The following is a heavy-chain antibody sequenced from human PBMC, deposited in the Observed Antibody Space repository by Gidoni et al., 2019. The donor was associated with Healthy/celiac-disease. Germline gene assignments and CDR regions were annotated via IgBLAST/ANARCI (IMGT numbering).Heavy chain of an antibody. CDR1: GFTFSRDG. J-gene: IGHJ4*02. Sequence: VQLVESGGGVVQPGRSLRLTCAASGFTFSRDGMHWVRQAPGKGLEWGAVISYDGSNKYYADSVKGRLTISRDNSKNTLYLQMNSLRAEDTAVYYCAKDMGSGSSSWDFDYWGQGTLVTVSS. V-gene: IGHV3-30*18. CDR2: ISYDGSNK. D-gene: IGHD6-13*01. CDR3: AKDMGSGSSSWDFDY.